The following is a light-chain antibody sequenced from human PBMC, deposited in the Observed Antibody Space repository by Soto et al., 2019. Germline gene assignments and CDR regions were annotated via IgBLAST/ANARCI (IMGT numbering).Light chain of an antibody. Sequence: IQMTQSPSSLSASVGDRVTITCRASQSISDYLAWCQRKPGKAPKLLIYKASSLESGVPSRFSGSGSGTEFTLTINSLQADDFATYYCQQHNSFSITFGQGTRLEIK. CDR3: QQHNSFSIT. CDR1: QSISDY. CDR2: KAS. J-gene: IGKJ5*01. V-gene: IGKV1-5*03.